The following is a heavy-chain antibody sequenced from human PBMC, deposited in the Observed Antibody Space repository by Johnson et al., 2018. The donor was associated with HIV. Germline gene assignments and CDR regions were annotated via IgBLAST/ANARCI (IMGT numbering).Heavy chain of an antibody. Sequence: VQLVESGGGVVQPGRSLRLSCAASGFTFDDYAMHWVRQAPGKGLAWVSGISWNSGSIGYADSVKGRFTISRDNAKNSLYLQMNSLRAEDTAVYYCARAYTYGAFDIWGQGTMVTVSS. D-gene: IGHD5-18*01. CDR2: ISWNSGSI. V-gene: IGHV3-9*01. CDR3: ARAYTYGAFDI. J-gene: IGHJ3*02. CDR1: GFTFDDYA.